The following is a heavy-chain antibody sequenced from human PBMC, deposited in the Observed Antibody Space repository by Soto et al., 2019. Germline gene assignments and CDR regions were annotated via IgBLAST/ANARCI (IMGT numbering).Heavy chain of an antibody. D-gene: IGHD3-9*01. J-gene: IGHJ4*02. CDR2: IYYSGST. Sequence: SETLSLTCSVSGGSISSGDYYWNWIRQPPGKGLEWIGHIYYSGSTYYNSSLKSRVTISLDTSKNQFSLKLSSVTAADTAVYYCARGLHILTGYYGRRRYYFDYWGQGTLVTVSS. CDR1: GGSISSGDYY. CDR3: ARGLHILTGYYGRRRYYFDY. V-gene: IGHV4-30-4*01.